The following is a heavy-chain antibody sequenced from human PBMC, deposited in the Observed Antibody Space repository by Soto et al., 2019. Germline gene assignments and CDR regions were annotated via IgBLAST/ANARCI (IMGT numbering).Heavy chain of an antibody. Sequence: GGSLRLSCAASGFTFSSYSMNWVRQAPGKGLEWVSSISSSSFSINYADSVKGRFSISRDNAQNSLHLQMNNLRAEDTAVYYCARNESSNIYGMEVWGQGTTVTV. J-gene: IGHJ6*02. V-gene: IGHV3-21*01. D-gene: IGHD6-6*01. CDR2: ISSSSFSI. CDR3: ARNESSNIYGMEV. CDR1: GFTFSSYS.